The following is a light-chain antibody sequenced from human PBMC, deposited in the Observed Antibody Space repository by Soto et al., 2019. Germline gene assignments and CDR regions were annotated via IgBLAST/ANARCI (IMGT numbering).Light chain of an antibody. Sequence: EIVLTQSPGTLSLSPGERATLSCRASQSVSSSFLDWYQQKPGQAPRLLIYGASSMSTGIPDRFSGSGSGTDFTLTISRLEPEDFAVYYCHKYDSSPVTFGQGTKMEMK. V-gene: IGKV3-20*01. J-gene: IGKJ1*01. CDR1: QSVSSSF. CDR2: GAS. CDR3: HKYDSSPVT.